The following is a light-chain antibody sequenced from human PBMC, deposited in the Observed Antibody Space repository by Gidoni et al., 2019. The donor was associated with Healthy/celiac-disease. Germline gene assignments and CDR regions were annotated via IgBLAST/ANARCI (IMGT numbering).Light chain of an antibody. J-gene: IGKJ2*01. V-gene: IGKV2-28*01. CDR3: MQALQTRT. Sequence: DIVMTQSPLSMPVTPGEPDSISCRSSQSLLHSNGYNYLDWYLQNPGQSPQLLIYLGSNRASGVSDRFSGSGSGTDFTLKISRVEAEDVGVYYCMQALQTRTFGQGTKLEIK. CDR1: QSLLHSNGYNY. CDR2: LGS.